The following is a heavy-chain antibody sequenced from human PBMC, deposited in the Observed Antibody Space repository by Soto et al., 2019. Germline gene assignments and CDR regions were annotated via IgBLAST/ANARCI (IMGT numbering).Heavy chain of an antibody. J-gene: IGHJ6*02. Sequence: PGGSLRLSCAASGFTFSSYTMNWVRQAPGKGLDWVSATRGNGVGTYYADSVKGRFIVSRDNSKNTLYLQMNSLRAEDTAVYYCAKDLRPAAGYVFTYYGMDVWGPGTTVTVSS. D-gene: IGHD6-13*01. CDR2: TRGNGVGT. V-gene: IGHV3-23*01. CDR1: GFTFSSYT. CDR3: AKDLRPAAGYVFTYYGMDV.